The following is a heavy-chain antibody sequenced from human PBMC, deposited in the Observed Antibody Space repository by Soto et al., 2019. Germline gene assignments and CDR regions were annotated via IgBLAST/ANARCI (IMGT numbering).Heavy chain of an antibody. CDR1: GCNIRGYG. D-gene: IGHD1-26*01. J-gene: IGHJ4*02. CDR3: ARDGVGITTYFGYFDY. CDR2: TRHDGSNT. Sequence: QVQLVQSGGGVVQPGRYLRLSCEASGCNIRGYGMHRVRQAPGKGLEWVAITRHDGSNTYYADSVRGRFTISRDNSKNTLYLQMNSLRVEDTAVYYCARDGVGITTYFGYFDYWGQGTLITVSS. V-gene: IGHV3-33*01.